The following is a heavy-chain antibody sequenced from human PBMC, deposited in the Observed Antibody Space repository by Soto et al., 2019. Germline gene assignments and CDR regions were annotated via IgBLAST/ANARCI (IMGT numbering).Heavy chain of an antibody. D-gene: IGHD5-12*01. Sequence: PSETLCLTGTVSGGSISSSSYCWGWIRQPPGKGLEWIWRIDYSGSSYYNPCLKRRGTICVDSSKKQFSLKLSSVTAADTALYYCARMGSGYCGYDCDYWGQGTLVTVYS. J-gene: IGHJ4*02. CDR2: IDYSGSS. CDR1: GGSISSSSYC. CDR3: ARMGSGYCGYDCDY. V-gene: IGHV4-39*01.